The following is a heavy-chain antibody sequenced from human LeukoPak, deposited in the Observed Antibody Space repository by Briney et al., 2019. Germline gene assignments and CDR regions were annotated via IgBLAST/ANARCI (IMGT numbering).Heavy chain of an antibody. V-gene: IGHV3-23*01. Sequence: GGSLRLSCAASRFTFSSYAISWVRQAPGKGLEWVSGISGSGGSTYYADSVKGRFTISRDNSKNTLYVQMNSLRAEDTAVYYCAKGRAGIDYWGQGTLVIISS. D-gene: IGHD6-19*01. CDR3: AKGRAGIDY. CDR1: RFTFSSYA. J-gene: IGHJ4*02. CDR2: ISGSGGST.